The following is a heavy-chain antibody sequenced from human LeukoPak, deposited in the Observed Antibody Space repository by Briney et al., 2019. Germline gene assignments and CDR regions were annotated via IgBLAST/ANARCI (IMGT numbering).Heavy chain of an antibody. CDR3: ARGYYGSGSYWDYYYYMDV. V-gene: IGHV4-34*01. CDR1: GGSFSGYY. J-gene: IGHJ6*03. D-gene: IGHD3-10*01. CDR2: MNHSGGT. Sequence: SETLSLTCAVYGGSFSGYYWSWIRQPPGKGLERIGEMNHSGGTNYNPSLKSQVTISVDTSKNQFSLKLTSVTAADTAVYYCARGYYGSGSYWDYYYYMDVWGKGTTVTVSS.